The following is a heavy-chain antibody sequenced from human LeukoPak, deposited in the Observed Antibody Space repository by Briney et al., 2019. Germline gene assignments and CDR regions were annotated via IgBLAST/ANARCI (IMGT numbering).Heavy chain of an antibody. CDR3: ARGGTVISIAAAGTPWYYYYYMDV. J-gene: IGHJ6*03. V-gene: IGHV1-69*05. Sequence: GASVKVSCKASGGTFSSYAISWVRQAPGQGLEWMGGIIPIFGTANYAQKFQGRVTITTDESTSTAYMELSSLRSEDTAVCYCARGGTVISIAAAGTPWYYYYYMDVWGKGTTVTVSS. D-gene: IGHD6-13*01. CDR1: GGTFSSYA. CDR2: IIPIFGTA.